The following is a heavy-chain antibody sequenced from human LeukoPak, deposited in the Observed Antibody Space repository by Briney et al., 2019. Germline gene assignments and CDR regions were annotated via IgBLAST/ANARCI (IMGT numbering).Heavy chain of an antibody. CDR2: IYPGESGT. CDR3: ARRAAARSFDY. V-gene: IGHV5-51*01. CDR1: GYSFTSYW. J-gene: IGHJ4*02. D-gene: IGHD6-13*01. Sequence: GESLKISCKGSGYSFTSYWIGWVRQMSGKGLEWMGIIYPGESGTIYSPSFQGQVTISADKSISTAYLQWSSLKASDTAMYYCARRAAARSFDYWGQGTLVTVSS.